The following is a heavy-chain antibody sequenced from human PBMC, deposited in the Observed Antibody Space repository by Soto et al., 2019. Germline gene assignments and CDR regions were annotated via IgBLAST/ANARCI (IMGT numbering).Heavy chain of an antibody. CDR2: IYHSGST. CDR1: GGSISSGGYS. D-gene: IGHD6-19*01. J-gene: IGHJ4*02. CDR3: AGGRQWLAFDS. Sequence: PSETLSLTCAVSGGSISSGGYSWSWIRQPPGKGLECIGYIYHSGSTYYNPSLKSRVTISVDRSKNQFSLKLSSVTAADTAVYYCAGGRQWLAFDSWGQGALVTVSS. V-gene: IGHV4-30-2*01.